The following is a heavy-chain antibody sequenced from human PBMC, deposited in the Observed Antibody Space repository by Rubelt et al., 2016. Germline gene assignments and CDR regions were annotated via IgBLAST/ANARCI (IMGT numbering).Heavy chain of an antibody. CDR3: TTDRLYSGSDTAYY. CDR2: ISYDGSNK. J-gene: IGHJ4*02. V-gene: IGHV3-30*04. D-gene: IGHD3-10*01. Sequence: AASGFTFSSYAMHWVRQAPGKGLEWVAVISYDGSNKYYADSVKGRFTISRDNSKNTLYLQMNSLRADDTAVYYCTTDRLYSGSDTAYYWCQGTLVTVSS. CDR1: GFTFSSYA.